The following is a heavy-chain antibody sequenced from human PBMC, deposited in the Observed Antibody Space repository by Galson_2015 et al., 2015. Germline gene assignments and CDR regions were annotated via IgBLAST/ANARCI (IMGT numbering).Heavy chain of an antibody. V-gene: IGHV3-7*03. CDR1: GFLFRNYW. J-gene: IGHJ4*02. CDR2: IRYDGSQT. Sequence: LRLSCAASGFLFRNYWMVWVRQPPEKGLEWVAKIRYDGSQTFYVDSVKGRFTISRDNAENSLYLQMNSLRADDTAVYYCARDANRGGEFDYWGQGALVTASS. D-gene: IGHD1-14*01. CDR3: ARDANRGGEFDY.